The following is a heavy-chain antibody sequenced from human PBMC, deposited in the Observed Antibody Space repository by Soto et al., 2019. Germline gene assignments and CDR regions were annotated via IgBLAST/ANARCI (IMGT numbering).Heavy chain of an antibody. CDR3: AKEGGAYCGGDCYSGY. Sequence: EVQLLESGGGLVQPGGSLRLSCAASGFTFSSYAMSWVRQAPGKGLEWVSAISGSGGSTYYADSVKGRFTISRDNXRXXLCLQMNGVGAEDTAVYYCAKEGGAYCGGDCYSGYWGQGTLVTVSS. CDR1: GFTFSSYA. D-gene: IGHD2-21*02. V-gene: IGHV3-23*01. J-gene: IGHJ4*02. CDR2: ISGSGGST.